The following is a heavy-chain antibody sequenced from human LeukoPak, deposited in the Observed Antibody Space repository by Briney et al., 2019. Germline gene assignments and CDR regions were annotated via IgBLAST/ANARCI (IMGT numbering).Heavy chain of an antibody. V-gene: IGHV3-48*01. CDR1: GFTFSVYS. CDR2: ISTSSSVI. Sequence: GGSLRLSCAASGFTFSVYSMNWVRQAPGKGLEWLSYISTSSSVIYYADSVKGRFTISRDNAENSLYLQMNSLRAEDTAVYYCARELARVAARPGGVDYWGQGTLVTVSS. CDR3: ARELARVAARPGGVDY. J-gene: IGHJ4*02. D-gene: IGHD6-6*01.